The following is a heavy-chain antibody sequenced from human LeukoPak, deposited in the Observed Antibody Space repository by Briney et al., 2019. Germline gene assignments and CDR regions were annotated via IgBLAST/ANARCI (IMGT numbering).Heavy chain of an antibody. J-gene: IGHJ5*02. Sequence: PSETLSLTCAVYGGSFSGYYWSWIRQPPGKGLEWIGYIYYSGSTNYNPSLKSRVTISVDTSKNQFSLKLSSVTAADTAVYYCASGIAAAGMVDWFDPWGQGTLVTVSS. CDR2: IYYSGST. CDR3: ASGIAAAGMVDWFDP. D-gene: IGHD6-13*01. V-gene: IGHV4-59*08. CDR1: GGSFSGYY.